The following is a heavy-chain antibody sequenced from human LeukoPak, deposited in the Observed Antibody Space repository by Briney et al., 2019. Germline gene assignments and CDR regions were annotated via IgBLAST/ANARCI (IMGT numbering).Heavy chain of an antibody. V-gene: IGHV1-2*02. CDR3: ARSLWFGELCWFDP. D-gene: IGHD3-10*01. CDR1: GYTFTGYY. CDR2: INPNSGGT. Sequence: ASVKVSCKASGYTFTGYYMHWVRQAPGQGLEWVGWINPNSGGTNYAQKFQGRVTMTRDTSNSTAYMELSRLRSDDTAVYYCARSLWFGELCWFDPWGQGTLVTVSS. J-gene: IGHJ5*02.